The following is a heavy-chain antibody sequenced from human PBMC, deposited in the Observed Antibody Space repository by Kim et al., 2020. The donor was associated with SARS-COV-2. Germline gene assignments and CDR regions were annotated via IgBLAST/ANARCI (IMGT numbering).Heavy chain of an antibody. CDR1: GGSISSYY. CDR3: ARDLSGYGALGFDY. Sequence: SETLSLTCTVSGGSISSYYWSWIRQPPGKGLEWIGYIYYSGSTNYNPSLKSRVTISVDTSKNQFSLKLSSVTAADTAVYYCARDLSGYGALGFDYWGQGTLVTVSS. V-gene: IGHV4-59*01. CDR2: IYYSGST. J-gene: IGHJ4*02. D-gene: IGHD3-22*01.